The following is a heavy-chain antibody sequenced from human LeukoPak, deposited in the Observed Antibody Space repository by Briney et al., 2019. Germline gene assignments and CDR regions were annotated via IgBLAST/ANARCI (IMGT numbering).Heavy chain of an antibody. D-gene: IGHD4-17*01. CDR1: GYTFTSYG. Sequence: ASVKVSCKASGYTFTSYGISWVRQAPGQGLEWMGWISGYNGHTKYAQKFQGRVTMTTDTSTSTAYMELSRLRAEDTAVYYCARRMVDYGDYDHRTGKYYYYYMDVWGKGTTVIVSS. J-gene: IGHJ6*03. CDR3: ARRMVDYGDYDHRTGKYYYYYMDV. V-gene: IGHV1-18*01. CDR2: ISGYNGHT.